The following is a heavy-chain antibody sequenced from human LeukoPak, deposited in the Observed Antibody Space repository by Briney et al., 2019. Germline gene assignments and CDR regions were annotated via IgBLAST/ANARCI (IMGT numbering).Heavy chain of an antibody. CDR2: INPNSGGT. CDR1: GYTFTGYY. CDR3: ATYSSSWYYFDY. Sequence: ASVKVSCKASGYTFTGYYMHWVRQAPGQGLEWMGRINPNSGGTNYAQKFQGRVTMTRDTSISTAYKELSRLRSDDTAVYYCATYSSSWYYFDYWGQGTLVTVSS. D-gene: IGHD6-13*01. V-gene: IGHV1-2*06. J-gene: IGHJ4*02.